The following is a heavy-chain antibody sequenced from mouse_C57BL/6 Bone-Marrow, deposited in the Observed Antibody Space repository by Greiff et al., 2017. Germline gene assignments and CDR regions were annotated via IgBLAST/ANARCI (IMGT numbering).Heavy chain of an antibody. J-gene: IGHJ3*01. CDR3: ARIYYGSRACFAY. D-gene: IGHD1-1*01. V-gene: IGHV1-7*01. CDR1: GYTFTSYW. Sequence: QVQLQQSGAELAKPGASVKLSCKASGYTFTSYWMHWVKQRPGQGLEWIGYINPSSGYTKYNQKFKDKATLTADKSSSTAHMQLSSLTYEDSAVSYCARIYYGSRACFAYWGQGTLVTVSA. CDR2: INPSSGYT.